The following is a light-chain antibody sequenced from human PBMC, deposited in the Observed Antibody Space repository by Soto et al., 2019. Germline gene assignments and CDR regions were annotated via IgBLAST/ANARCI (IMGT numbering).Light chain of an antibody. CDR2: VAS. CDR3: QQSSTIPYT. J-gene: IGKJ2*01. V-gene: IGKV1-39*01. Sequence: DIQMTQSPSSLSASVGDRVTITCRASQSITTYLNWYQQKPGQAPQLLIYVASSLQSGVPSRFSGSGSGTDFALTISSLQVEDFATYYCQQSSTIPYTFGQGTKLEIK. CDR1: QSITTY.